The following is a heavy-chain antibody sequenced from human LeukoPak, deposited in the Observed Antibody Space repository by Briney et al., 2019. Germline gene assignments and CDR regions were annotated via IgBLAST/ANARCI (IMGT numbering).Heavy chain of an antibody. Sequence: PGRSLRLSCAASGFTFSNYGMHWVRQAPGKGLEWVAVIFYDGSHKYYADSVKGRFTVSRDNSKNTLYLQMNSLRVEDTAVFYCATHRGSCPAGGFNYWGQGTLVTVSS. CDR1: GFTFSNYG. V-gene: IGHV3-33*01. D-gene: IGHD1-26*01. CDR3: ATHRGSCPAGGFNY. CDR2: IFYDGSHK. J-gene: IGHJ4*02.